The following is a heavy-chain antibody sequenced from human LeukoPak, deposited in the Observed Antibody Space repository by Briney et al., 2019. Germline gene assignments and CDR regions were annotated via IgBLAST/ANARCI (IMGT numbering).Heavy chain of an antibody. CDR3: ASQVRLERRYYHYSMDV. Sequence: SETLSLTCTVSGDPISTSSDYKWTWIRQPPRKGLEWIGYIYYSGSTNYNPSLQSRVTISVDTSKNQFSLKLSSVTAADTAVYYCASQVRLERRYYHYSMDVWGKGTTVTVSS. CDR1: GDPISTSSDY. CDR2: IYYSGST. J-gene: IGHJ6*03. V-gene: IGHV4-61*05. D-gene: IGHD1-1*01.